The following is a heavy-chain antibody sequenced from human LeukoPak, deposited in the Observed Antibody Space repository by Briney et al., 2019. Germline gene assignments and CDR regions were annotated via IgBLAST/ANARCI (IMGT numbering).Heavy chain of an antibody. V-gene: IGHV1-18*01. CDR1: GYTFTSYG. J-gene: IGHJ6*02. CDR2: ISAYNGNT. CDR3: ARDAPPHSGYETGDYYYGMDV. D-gene: IGHD5-12*01. Sequence: ASVKVSCKASGYTFTSYGISWVRQAPGQGLEWMGWISAYNGNTNYAQKLQGRVTMTTDTSTSTAYMELRSLRSDDTAVYYCARDAPPHSGYETGDYYYGMDVWGQGTTVTVSS.